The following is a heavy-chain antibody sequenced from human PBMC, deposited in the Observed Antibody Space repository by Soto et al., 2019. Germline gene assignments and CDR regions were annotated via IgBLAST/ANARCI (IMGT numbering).Heavy chain of an antibody. Sequence: QVQLVQSGAEVKRPGASVKVSCKASGYIFTADYLYWVRQAPGQGLEWMGGINPNSGGTIYAQKFQGRVTMTRDTSISTAYLELSSLTSDDTAVYYGAREPIGGGAPYYFDYWGQGTLVTVSS. CDR2: INPNSGGT. CDR1: GYIFTADY. V-gene: IGHV1-2*02. CDR3: AREPIGGGAPYYFDY. J-gene: IGHJ4*02. D-gene: IGHD3-10*01.